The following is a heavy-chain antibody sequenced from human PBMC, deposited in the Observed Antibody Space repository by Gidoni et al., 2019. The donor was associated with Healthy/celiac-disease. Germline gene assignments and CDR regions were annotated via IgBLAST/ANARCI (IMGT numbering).Heavy chain of an antibody. D-gene: IGHD6-13*01. V-gene: IGHV4-59*08. CDR3: AGHLGYSSSSLSFWFDP. Sequence: QVQLQESGPGLVKPSETLSLTCTVSGGSISSYYWSWIRQPPGKGLEWIGYIYYSGSTNYNPSLKSRVTISVDTSKNQFSLKLSSVTAADPAVYYCAGHLGYSSSSLSFWFDPWGQGTLVTVSS. CDR1: GGSISSYY. CDR2: IYYSGST. J-gene: IGHJ5*02.